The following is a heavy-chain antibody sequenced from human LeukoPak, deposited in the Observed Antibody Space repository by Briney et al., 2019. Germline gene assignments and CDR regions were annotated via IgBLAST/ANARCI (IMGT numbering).Heavy chain of an antibody. CDR1: GFTFNIFP. V-gene: IGHV3-48*02. J-gene: IGHJ3*02. Sequence: GRSLRLSRAVSGFTFNIFPTICVPHAPGKGRERLANTPDDGHTMAYTDSAKGGFTNYRDNAKNSLYLQMNSRTDEDAAVYYCVRDDLHACDIWREGT. CDR3: VRDDLHACDI. CDR2: TPDDGHTM.